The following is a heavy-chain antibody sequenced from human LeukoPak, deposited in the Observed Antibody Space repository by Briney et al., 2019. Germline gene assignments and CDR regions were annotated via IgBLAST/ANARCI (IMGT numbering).Heavy chain of an antibody. V-gene: IGHV4-39*07. CDR3: ARDYLAVARRFDY. Sequence: SETLSRTCTVSGGSISSSSYYWGWIRQPPGKGLEWIGGIYYSGSTYYNPSLKSRVTISVDTSKNQFSLKLSSVTAADTAVYYCARDYLAVARRFDYWGQGTLVTVSS. CDR2: IYYSGST. CDR1: GGSISSSSYY. D-gene: IGHD6-19*01. J-gene: IGHJ4*02.